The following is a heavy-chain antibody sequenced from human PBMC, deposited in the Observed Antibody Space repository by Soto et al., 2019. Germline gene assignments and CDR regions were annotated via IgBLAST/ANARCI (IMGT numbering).Heavy chain of an antibody. CDR3: ARAVGGRFSWFDP. J-gene: IGHJ5*02. CDR2: IKEDGSGT. D-gene: IGHD3-16*01. Sequence: PGGSLRLSCAASGFTFSSYAMSWVRQAPGKGLEWVANIKEDGSGTYYVDSVKGRFTISRDNAKNSLYLQMNSLRAEDTAVYYCARAVGGRFSWFDPWGQGTLVTVSS. CDR1: GFTFSSYA. V-gene: IGHV3-7*03.